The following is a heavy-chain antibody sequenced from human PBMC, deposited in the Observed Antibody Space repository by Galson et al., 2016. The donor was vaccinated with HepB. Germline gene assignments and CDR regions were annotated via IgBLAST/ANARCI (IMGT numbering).Heavy chain of an antibody. CDR3: TKHEVRTHDY. J-gene: IGHJ4*02. CDR1: GFTFSSYS. Sequence: SLRLSCAASGFTFSSYSMNWVRQAPGKGLEWVSSISSSSSYIYYADSVKGRFTISSDNAKNSLYLQMNSLRAEDTAVYYCTKHEVRTHDYWGQGTLVTVSS. V-gene: IGHV3-21*04. D-gene: IGHD2-21*01. CDR2: ISSSSSYI.